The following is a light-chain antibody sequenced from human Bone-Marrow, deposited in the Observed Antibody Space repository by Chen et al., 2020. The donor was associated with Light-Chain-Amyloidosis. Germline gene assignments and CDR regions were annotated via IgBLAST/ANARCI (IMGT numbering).Light chain of an antibody. V-gene: IGLV3-21*02. CDR2: DDS. CDR1: NIGSTS. Sequence: SYVLTQPSSVSVAPCQTAPIPCGGNNIGSTSVHWYQLTPGQAPLLVVYDDSDRPSGIPERLSGSNSGNTATLTISRVEAGDEADYYCQVWDRSSDRPVFGGGTKLTVL. J-gene: IGLJ3*02. CDR3: QVWDRSSDRPV.